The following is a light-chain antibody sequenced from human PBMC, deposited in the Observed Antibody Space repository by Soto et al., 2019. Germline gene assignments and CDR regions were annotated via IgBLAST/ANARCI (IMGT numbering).Light chain of an antibody. Sequence: DIQMTQSPSTLSASVGDRVTITCRASQSITSWLAWYQQKPGKAPKLLIYKASSLERGVPSKFNGSGFGTEFTLTIISLKPDDFATYYWQQYSSYWKVGQWNKVEIK. J-gene: IGKJ1*01. CDR3: QQYSSYWK. V-gene: IGKV1-5*03. CDR1: QSITSW. CDR2: KAS.